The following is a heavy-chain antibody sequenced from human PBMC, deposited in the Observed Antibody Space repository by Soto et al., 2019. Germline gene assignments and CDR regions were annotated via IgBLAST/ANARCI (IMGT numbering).Heavy chain of an antibody. Sequence: SERLSLACGLSGGSMSIKRYSWRWIRQPPGKGLEWIGTFYYSENTYYNPSLKSRVTISVDTSKNQFSLKLSSVTAADTAVYYCANLAGYCNGNSCHGDSEMEVWGKGTTVTVS. CDR1: GGSMSIKRYS. CDR3: ANLAGYCNGNSCHGDSEMEV. CDR2: FYYSENT. V-gene: IGHV4-39*01. J-gene: IGHJ6*03. D-gene: IGHD2-2*01.